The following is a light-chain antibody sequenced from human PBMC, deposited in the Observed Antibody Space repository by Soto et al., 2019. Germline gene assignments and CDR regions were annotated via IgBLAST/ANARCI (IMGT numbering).Light chain of an antibody. V-gene: IGKV3-15*01. Sequence: EIVLTQSPATLSVSPGERATLSCRASQSVSSNLAWYQQKPGQAPRLVIYGASTRATGIPARFSGSGSGIEFTLTISSLQSEDFAVYYCQHYNKLPLTFGGGAKVEIK. J-gene: IGKJ4*01. CDR1: QSVSSN. CDR3: QHYNKLPLT. CDR2: GAS.